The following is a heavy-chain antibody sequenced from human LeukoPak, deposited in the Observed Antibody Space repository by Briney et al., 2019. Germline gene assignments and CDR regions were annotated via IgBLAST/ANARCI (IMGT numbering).Heavy chain of an antibody. Sequence: GGSLRLSCVASGFTFSSYWMSWVRQAPGKGLEWVANIKQDGSEKYYVDSLKGRFTIPRDNAKNSPYLQMNSLTAEDTAIYYCARSLRVAVAASYWGQGTLVTVSS. CDR1: GFTFSSYW. V-gene: IGHV3-7*01. D-gene: IGHD6-19*01. CDR2: IKQDGSEK. CDR3: ARSLRVAVAASY. J-gene: IGHJ4*02.